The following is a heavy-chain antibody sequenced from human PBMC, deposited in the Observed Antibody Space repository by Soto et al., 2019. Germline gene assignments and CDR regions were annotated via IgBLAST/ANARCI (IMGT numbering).Heavy chain of an antibody. CDR2: ISYDGSNK. D-gene: IGHD6-19*01. CDR3: ARDQTAVAGTWSDY. V-gene: IGHV3-30*03. J-gene: IGHJ4*02. CDR1: GFTFSSYG. Sequence: PGGSLRLSCAASGFTFSSYGMHWVRQAPGKGLEWVAVISYDGSNKYYADSVKGRFTISRDNSKNTLYLQMNSLRAEDTAVYYCARDQTAVAGTWSDYWGQGTLVTVSS.